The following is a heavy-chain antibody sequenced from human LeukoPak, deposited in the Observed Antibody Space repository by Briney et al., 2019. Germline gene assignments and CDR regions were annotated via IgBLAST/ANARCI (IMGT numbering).Heavy chain of an antibody. CDR1: GYTFTSYD. J-gene: IGHJ5*02. V-gene: IGHV1-18*01. Sequence: GASVKVSCKASGYTFTSYDINWVRQATGQGLEWMGWISAYNGNTNYAQKLQGRVTMTTDTSTSTAYMELRSLRSDDTAVYYCARDYYSENWFDPWGQGTLVTVSS. CDR3: ARDYYSENWFDP. D-gene: IGHD3-22*01. CDR2: ISAYNGNT.